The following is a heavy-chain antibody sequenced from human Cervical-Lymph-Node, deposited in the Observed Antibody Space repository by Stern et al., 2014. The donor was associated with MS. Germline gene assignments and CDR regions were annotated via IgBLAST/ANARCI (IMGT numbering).Heavy chain of an antibody. CDR3: ARGFSSSWYGGRFFNY. J-gene: IGHJ4*02. CDR2: IYYSGHT. Sequence: QLQLQESGPGLVKPSETLSLTCTVSGGPISSYYWSWIRQAPGKGLEWIAYIYYSGHTDYSPSLQGRVTVSVDTSKNQVSLRLSSVTAADTAVYYCARGFSSSWYGGRFFNYWGQGTLVTVSS. V-gene: IGHV4-59*01. D-gene: IGHD6-13*01. CDR1: GGPISSYY.